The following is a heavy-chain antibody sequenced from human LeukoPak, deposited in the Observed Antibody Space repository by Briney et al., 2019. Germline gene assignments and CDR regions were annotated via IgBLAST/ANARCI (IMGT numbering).Heavy chain of an antibody. J-gene: IGHJ5*02. CDR3: ARGDYYGSPKVVAA. D-gene: IGHD3-10*01. Sequence: ASVKVSCKASGYTFIAYYMHWVRQAPGQGLEWMGWINPNSGGTNYAQKFQGRVTMTRDTSISTAYIELNLLRSDDTAVFYCARGDYYGSPKVVAAWGQGTLVTVSS. CDR1: GYTFIAYY. CDR2: INPNSGGT. V-gene: IGHV1-2*02.